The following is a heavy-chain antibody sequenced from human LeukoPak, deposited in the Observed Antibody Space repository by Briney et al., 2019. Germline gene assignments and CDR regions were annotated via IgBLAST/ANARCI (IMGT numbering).Heavy chain of an antibody. CDR3: AREGSSWYDY. CDR2: IYYSGST. J-gene: IGHJ4*02. CDR1: GGSISSSNYY. V-gene: IGHV4-39*02. D-gene: IGHD6-13*01. Sequence: SETLSLTCTVSGGSISSSNYYWGWIRQPPGKGLEYIGTIYYSGSTYYNPSLKSRVTISVDTSKNQVSLKLNSVTAADTAVYYCAREGSSWYDYWGQGTLVTVSS.